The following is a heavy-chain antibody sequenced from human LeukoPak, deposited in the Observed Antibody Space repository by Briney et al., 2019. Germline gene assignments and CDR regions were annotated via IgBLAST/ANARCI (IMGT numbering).Heavy chain of an antibody. Sequence: GASVKVSCKTSGYGFTGYYIHWVRQAPGQGFEWLGWINPNNGGTKYAQKFQDSVSMTRDTSINIAYMELSSLRLDDTAVYYCARGVAAAGSRLDPWGRGTLITVSS. CDR2: INPNNGGT. CDR3: ARGVAAAGSRLDP. J-gene: IGHJ5*02. V-gene: IGHV1-2*02. CDR1: GYGFTGYY. D-gene: IGHD6-13*01.